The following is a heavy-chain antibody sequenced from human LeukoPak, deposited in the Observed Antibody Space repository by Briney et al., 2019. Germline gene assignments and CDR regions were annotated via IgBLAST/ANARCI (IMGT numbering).Heavy chain of an antibody. J-gene: IGHJ4*02. CDR3: AKDGSWSCTD. CDR1: GFAFSRNA. V-gene: IGHV3-30*02. D-gene: IGHD2-8*02. CDR2: IAHHGNNK. Sequence: PGGSLRLSCAASGFAFSRNAMHWVRQGPGKGLEWVSYIAHHGNNKYYADSVKGRFTISRDNSKGTLFLQMNSLRPEDTAVYYCAKDGSWSCTDWGQGTLVTVSS.